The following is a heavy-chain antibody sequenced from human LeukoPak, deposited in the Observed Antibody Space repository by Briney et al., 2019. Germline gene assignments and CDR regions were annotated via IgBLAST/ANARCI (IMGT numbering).Heavy chain of an antibody. CDR1: GYTFTSYD. Sequence: ASVKVSCKASGYTFTSYDINWVRQATGQGLEWMGWMNPNSGNTGYAQKFQGRVTMTRNTSISTAYMELSSLRSEDTAVYYCARGGQDIVVVPAAILGYYFDYCGQGTLVTVSS. D-gene: IGHD2-2*01. CDR3: ARGGQDIVVVPAAILGYYFDY. J-gene: IGHJ4*02. CDR2: MNPNSGNT. V-gene: IGHV1-8*01.